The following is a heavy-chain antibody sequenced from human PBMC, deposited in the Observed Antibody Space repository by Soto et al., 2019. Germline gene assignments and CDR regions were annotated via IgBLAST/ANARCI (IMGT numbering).Heavy chain of an antibody. D-gene: IGHD6-13*01. CDR3: AKALYSSTYYFPNDAFDI. CDR1: GFTFDDYT. Sequence: GGSLRLSCAASGFTFDDYTMHWVRQAPGKGLEWVSLISWNGGTTYYADSVKGRFTISRDNYKNTLHLQMNSLRAEDTAVYYCAKALYSSTYYFPNDAFDIWGQGTMVTVSS. J-gene: IGHJ3*02. V-gene: IGHV3-43*01. CDR2: ISWNGGTT.